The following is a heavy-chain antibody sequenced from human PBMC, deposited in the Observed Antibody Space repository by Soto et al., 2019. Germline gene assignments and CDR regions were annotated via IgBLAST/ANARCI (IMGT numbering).Heavy chain of an antibody. CDR2: IRNKANSYAT. CDR3: ISHSPEDMIRT. J-gene: IGHJ4*02. Sequence: EVQLVESGGGLVQPGGSLKLSCAASGFTFSGSSVHCGRQASGKGLEWVGRIRNKANSYATAYAASVRGRFTISRDDSKNTAFLQMNSLNTEDTAVYYCISHSPEDMIRTWGQGTLVTVSS. D-gene: IGHD2-15*01. V-gene: IGHV3-73*02. CDR1: GFTFSGSS.